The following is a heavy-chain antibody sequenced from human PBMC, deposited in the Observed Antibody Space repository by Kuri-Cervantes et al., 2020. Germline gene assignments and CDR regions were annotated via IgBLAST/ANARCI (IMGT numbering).Heavy chain of an antibody. CDR3: ARGSPQLERGYYYYCMDV. J-gene: IGHJ6*01. Sequence: GGSLRLSCAASGFTFSDYYMSWIRQAPGKGLEWVSYINPGGSGVYYADSVKGRFIISRDNDKNSLYLQLNSLRAEDTAVYYCARGSPQLERGYYYYCMDVWGQGTTVTVSS. CDR2: INPGGSGV. CDR1: GFTFSDYY. V-gene: IGHV3-11*04. D-gene: IGHD1-1*01.